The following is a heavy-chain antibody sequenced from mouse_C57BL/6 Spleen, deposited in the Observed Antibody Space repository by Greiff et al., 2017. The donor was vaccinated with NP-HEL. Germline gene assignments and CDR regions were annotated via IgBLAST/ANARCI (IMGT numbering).Heavy chain of an antibody. J-gene: IGHJ4*01. D-gene: IGHD2-2*01. CDR2: IRNKANGYTT. V-gene: IGHV7-3*01. Sequence: VQGVESGGGLVQPGGSLSLSCAASGFTFTDYYMSWVRQPPGKALEWLGFIRNKANGYTTEYSASVKGRFTISRDNSQSILYLQMNALRAEDSSTYYCARYVGYHYYAMDYWGQGTSVTVSS. CDR1: GFTFTDYY. CDR3: ARYVGYHYYAMDY.